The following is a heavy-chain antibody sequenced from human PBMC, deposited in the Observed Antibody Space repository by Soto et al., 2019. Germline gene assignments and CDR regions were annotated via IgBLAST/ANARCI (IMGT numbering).Heavy chain of an antibody. CDR2: VYYSGST. J-gene: IGHJ4*02. V-gene: IGHV4-31*03. CDR1: GGSISSGGYY. CDR3: AREFSSGWYDY. D-gene: IGHD6-19*01. Sequence: QVQLQESGPGLVKPSQTLSLTCTVSGGSISSGGYYWSWIRQHPGKGLEWIGYVYYSGSTYYNPSRKSXCTXSXVTSKNQCSLKLSSVTAADTAVYYCAREFSSGWYDYWGQGTLVTVSS.